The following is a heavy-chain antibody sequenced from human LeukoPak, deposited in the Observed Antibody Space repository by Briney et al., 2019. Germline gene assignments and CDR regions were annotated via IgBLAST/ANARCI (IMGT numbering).Heavy chain of an antibody. CDR1: GFSFSLYW. Sequence: GGSLRLSCAASGFSFSLYWMHWVRQTPGKGLVWVSRLNSDGSVTSYADSVKGRFTISRDNAKNSLYLQMNSLRAEDTAVYYCARDYGSGSYYIDYYYGMDVWGQGTTVTVSS. J-gene: IGHJ6*02. D-gene: IGHD3-10*01. CDR3: ARDYGSGSYYIDYYYGMDV. CDR2: LNSDGSVT. V-gene: IGHV3-74*01.